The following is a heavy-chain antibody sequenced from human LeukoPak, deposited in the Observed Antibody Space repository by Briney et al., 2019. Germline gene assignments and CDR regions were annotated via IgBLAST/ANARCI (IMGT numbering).Heavy chain of an antibody. Sequence: SETLSLTCAVSGGSISSGGYSWSWIRQPPGKGLEWIGYIYHSGGTYYNPSLKSRVTISVDRSKNQFSLKLSSVTAADTAVYYCARDGEGFDYWGQGTLVTVSS. CDR3: ARDGEGFDY. V-gene: IGHV4-30-2*01. CDR2: IYHSGGT. CDR1: GGSISSGGYS. J-gene: IGHJ4*02. D-gene: IGHD3-3*01.